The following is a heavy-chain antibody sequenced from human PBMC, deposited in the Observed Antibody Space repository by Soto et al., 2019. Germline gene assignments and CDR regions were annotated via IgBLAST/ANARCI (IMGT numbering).Heavy chain of an antibody. Sequence: QVQLQGSGPGLVKPSETLSLTCTVSGGSVSSGSYYWSWIRQPPGKGLEWIGYIYYSGSTNSTPSLKSRVTISLDTSKNQFSLNLTSVTAADTAVYYCARGKVLWFGELLNNWFDPWGQGTLVTVSS. V-gene: IGHV4-61*01. J-gene: IGHJ5*02. CDR1: GGSVSSGSYY. D-gene: IGHD3-10*01. CDR3: ARGKVLWFGELLNNWFDP. CDR2: IYYSGST.